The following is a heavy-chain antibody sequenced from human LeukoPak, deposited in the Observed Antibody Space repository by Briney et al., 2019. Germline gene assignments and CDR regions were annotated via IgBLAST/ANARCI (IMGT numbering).Heavy chain of an antibody. V-gene: IGHV3-72*01. Sequence: GGSLRLSCAASGFTFSDAYMDGVRQAPGKGLQWVGRIRNKLHSYTTDYAASVKGRFTISRDDSKNSLFLQMNSLKTEDTAVYYCTRVLHGDYFDPWGLGTLVTVSS. CDR1: GFTFSDAY. D-gene: IGHD2-15*01. CDR2: IRNKLHSYTT. J-gene: IGHJ4*02. CDR3: TRVLHGDYFDP.